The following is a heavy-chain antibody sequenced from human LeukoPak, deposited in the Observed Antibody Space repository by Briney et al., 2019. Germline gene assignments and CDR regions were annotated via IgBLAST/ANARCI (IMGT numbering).Heavy chain of an antibody. D-gene: IGHD3-16*02. CDR3: ARDGMGYPEATTFDY. Sequence: TVKVSCKASGGTFSSYAISWVRQAPGQGLEWMGGIIPIFGTANYAQKFQGRVTITADESTSTAYMELSSLRSEDTAVYYCARDGMGYPEATTFDYWGQGTLVTVSS. CDR2: IIPIFGTA. J-gene: IGHJ4*02. CDR1: GGTFSSYA. V-gene: IGHV1-69*13.